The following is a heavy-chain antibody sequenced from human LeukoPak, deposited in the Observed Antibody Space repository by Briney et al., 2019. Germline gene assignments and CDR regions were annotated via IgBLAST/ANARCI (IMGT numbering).Heavy chain of an antibody. CDR2: IFYSGST. CDR3: PRSNGSGLIDI. D-gene: IGHD3-10*01. V-gene: IGHV4-39*07. Sequence: SETLSLTCTVSSGSISTSNYYWGWVRQPPGKALEWIGNIFYSGSTYYSPSLKSRVTISLDTSRNQFSPKLNSVTAADKAVYYWPRSNGSGLIDIWSQGTMVTVSS. CDR1: SGSISTSNYY. J-gene: IGHJ3*02.